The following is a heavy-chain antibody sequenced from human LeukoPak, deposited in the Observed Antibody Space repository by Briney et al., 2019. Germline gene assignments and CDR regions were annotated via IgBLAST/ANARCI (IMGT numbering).Heavy chain of an antibody. J-gene: IGHJ4*02. D-gene: IGHD3-10*01. CDR2: IWYDGTDE. V-gene: IGHV3-33*06. Sequence: GGSLRLSCAASGFTFSSYGMHWVRQAPGKGLEWVAVIWYDGTDEYYADSVKGRFTVSRDNSKKTLYLQMNSLRAEDTAVYYCAKDTTTALRGFDYWGQGTLATVSS. CDR1: GFTFSSYG. CDR3: AKDTTTALRGFDY.